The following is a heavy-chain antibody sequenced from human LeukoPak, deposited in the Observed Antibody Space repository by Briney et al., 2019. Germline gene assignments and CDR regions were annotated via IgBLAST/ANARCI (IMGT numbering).Heavy chain of an antibody. CDR3: ARDVLGSGWYHFDF. CDR2: ISGDGRTT. V-gene: IGHV3-43*01. CDR1: GFTFGDYT. J-gene: IGHJ4*02. D-gene: IGHD6-19*01. Sequence: GRSLRFSCSASGFTFGDYTRHSVPQAPGKGLWWVILISGDGRTTPSADSVRFRFTIASNNIRHSVYLQINSVITTDTSLYSCARDVLGSGWYHFDFGGQGTLVPVSS.